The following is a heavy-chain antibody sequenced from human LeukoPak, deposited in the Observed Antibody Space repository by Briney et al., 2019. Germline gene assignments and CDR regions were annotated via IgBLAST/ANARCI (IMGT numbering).Heavy chain of an antibody. J-gene: IGHJ4*02. CDR1: GYSFTNSW. CDR3: ARHVNSNRGDY. Sequence: GESLKISCKGSGYSFTNSWIGWVRQMPGKGLEWMGIIYPGDSDTRYSPSFQGQVTISADKSICTAYLQWSSLKASDTAMYYCARHVNSNRGDYWGQGTLVTVSS. CDR2: IYPGDSDT. D-gene: IGHD6-13*01. V-gene: IGHV5-51*01.